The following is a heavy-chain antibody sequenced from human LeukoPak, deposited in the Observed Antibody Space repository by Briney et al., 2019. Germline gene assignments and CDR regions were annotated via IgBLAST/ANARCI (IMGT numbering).Heavy chain of an antibody. J-gene: IGHJ4*02. V-gene: IGHV3-23*01. Sequence: GGSLRLSCVASGFTFRDYYMSWIRRAPGKGLEWVSTISNDGFRTYYADSVKGRFTISRDSYRNTAYLQMNSLRAEDTAVYFCVKDRGAILGDYWGQGTLVTVSS. CDR2: ISNDGFRT. CDR3: VKDRGAILGDY. CDR1: GFTFRDYY. D-gene: IGHD4/OR15-4a*01.